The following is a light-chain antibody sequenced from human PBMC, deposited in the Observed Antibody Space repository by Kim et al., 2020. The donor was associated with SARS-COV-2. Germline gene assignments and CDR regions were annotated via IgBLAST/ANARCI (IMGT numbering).Light chain of an antibody. CDR3: QQYNSYWT. Sequence: DIQMTQSPSTLSASVGDRVTITCRASQSINSWLAWYQQKPGTAPKLLIYKASSLESGVPPRFSGSGSGTEFTLTISSLQPDDFATYYCQQYNSYWTFGQGTKVDIK. J-gene: IGKJ1*01. CDR2: KAS. CDR1: QSINSW. V-gene: IGKV1-5*03.